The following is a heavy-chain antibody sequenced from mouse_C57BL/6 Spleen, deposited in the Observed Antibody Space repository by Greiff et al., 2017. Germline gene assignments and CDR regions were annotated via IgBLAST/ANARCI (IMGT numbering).Heavy chain of an antibody. J-gene: IGHJ2*01. CDR2: IDPSDSET. Sequence: VQLQQPGAELVRPGSSVKLSCKASGYTFTSYWMHWVKQRPIQGLEWISNIDPSDSETHYNQKFKDKATLTVDKSSSTAYMQLSSLTSEDSSVYYCARGRGYFDYWGQGTTLTVSS. CDR1: GYTFTSYW. CDR3: ARGRGYFDY. V-gene: IGHV1-52*01.